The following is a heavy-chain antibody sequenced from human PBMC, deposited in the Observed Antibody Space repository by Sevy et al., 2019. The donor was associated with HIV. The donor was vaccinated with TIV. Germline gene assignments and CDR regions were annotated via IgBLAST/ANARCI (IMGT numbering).Heavy chain of an antibody. J-gene: IGHJ5*02. CDR2: INHSGST. CDR3: ARAPPVVVVPGAPSWFDP. CDR1: GGFFSGYY. Sequence: SETLSLTCAVYGGFFSGYYWNWIRQSPGKGLQWIGEINHSGSTHYTPSLKSRVTISVDTSKNQFSLRLNSVTAADTAVYYCARAPPVVVVPGAPSWFDPWGQGTLVTVSS. D-gene: IGHD2-2*01. V-gene: IGHV4-34*01.